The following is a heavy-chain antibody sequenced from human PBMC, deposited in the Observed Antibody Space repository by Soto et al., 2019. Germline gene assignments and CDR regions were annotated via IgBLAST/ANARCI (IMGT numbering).Heavy chain of an antibody. CDR2: IIPIFGTT. D-gene: IGHD3-10*01. CDR1: GGTFSSYA. V-gene: IGHV1-69*05. CDR3: ARDSSGSYYRFDP. J-gene: IGHJ5*02. Sequence: GASVKVSCKASGGTFSSYAISWVRQAPGQGLEWMGWIIPIFGTTNYAQKFQGRVTITTDASASTAYMELSSLRSEDTAVYYCARDSSGSYYRFDPWGQGTLVTVSS.